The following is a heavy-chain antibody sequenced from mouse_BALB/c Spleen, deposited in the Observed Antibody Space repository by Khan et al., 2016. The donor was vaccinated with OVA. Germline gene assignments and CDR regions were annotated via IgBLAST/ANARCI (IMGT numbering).Heavy chain of an antibody. J-gene: IGHJ2*01. V-gene: IGHV3-2*02. D-gene: IGHD1-1*01. Sequence: EVKLLESGPGLVKPSQSLSLTCTVTGYSITSGYAWNWIRQFPGNKLEWMGYISYSGVTSYTPSLKSRISITRDTSKNQFFLQLNSVTTEDTATYYCARGNYYGDYFDYWGQGTTLTVSS. CDR3: ARGNYYGDYFDY. CDR1: GYSITSGYA. CDR2: ISYSGVT.